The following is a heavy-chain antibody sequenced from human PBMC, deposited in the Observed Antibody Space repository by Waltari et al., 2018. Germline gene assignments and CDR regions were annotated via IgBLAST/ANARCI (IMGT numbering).Heavy chain of an antibody. V-gene: IGHV1-69*10. CDR2: ISPILGIA. CDR1: GGTFSSYA. D-gene: IGHD1-7*01. CDR3: AREGTLELHWFDP. Sequence: QVQLVQSGAEVKKPGSSVKVSCKASGGTFSSYAISWVRQAPGQGLEWMGGISPILGIANYAQKFQGRVTITADKSTSTAYMELSSLRSEDTAVYYCAREGTLELHWFDPWGQGTLVTVSS. J-gene: IGHJ5*02.